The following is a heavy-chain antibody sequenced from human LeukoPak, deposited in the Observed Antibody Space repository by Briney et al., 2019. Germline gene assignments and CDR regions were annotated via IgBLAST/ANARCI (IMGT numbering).Heavy chain of an antibody. J-gene: IGHJ4*02. Sequence: MSSETLSLTCTVSGGSISSYYWSWIRHPPGKGLGWIGYIYYSGSTNYNPSLKSRVTISVGTSKNQFSLKLSSVTAADTAVYYCARGTYYDFWSGYYEGYYFDYWGQGTLVTVSS. CDR3: ARGTYYDFWSGYYEGYYFDY. D-gene: IGHD3-3*01. V-gene: IGHV4-59*01. CDR2: IYYSGST. CDR1: GGSISSYY.